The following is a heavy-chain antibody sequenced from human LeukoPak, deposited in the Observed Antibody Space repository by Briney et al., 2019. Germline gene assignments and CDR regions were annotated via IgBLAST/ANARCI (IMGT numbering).Heavy chain of an antibody. CDR3: ARESTPYGVYGD. V-gene: IGHV3-21*01. D-gene: IGHD5/OR15-5a*01. CDR1: GFTFSSYN. J-gene: IGHJ4*02. Sequence: GGSLRLSCAASGFTFSSYNMNWVRQAPGKGLEWVSSISTSSSYIYYADSLKGRFTISRDNAKNSLYLQMDSLRAEDTAVYYCARESTPYGVYGDWGQGTLVTVSS. CDR2: ISTSSSYI.